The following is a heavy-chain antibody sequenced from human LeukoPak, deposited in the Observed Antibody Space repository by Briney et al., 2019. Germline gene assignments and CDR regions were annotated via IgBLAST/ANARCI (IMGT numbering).Heavy chain of an antibody. V-gene: IGHV3-21*01. D-gene: IGHD1-26*01. J-gene: IGHJ6*02. Sequence: GGSQRLSCAASGFTFSNYAMNWVRQAPGKGLEWVSSISYSGGSTYYADSVKGRLTISRENATNSLYLQMNRLRAEDPAVYYCARXXMGATGXXYYYGMDVWGQGTTVTVSS. CDR3: ARXXMGATGXXYYYGMDV. CDR2: ISYSGGST. CDR1: GFTFSNYA.